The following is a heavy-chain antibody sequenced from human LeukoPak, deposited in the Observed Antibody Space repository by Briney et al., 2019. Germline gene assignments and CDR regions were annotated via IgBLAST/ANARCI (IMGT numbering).Heavy chain of an antibody. CDR3: ARLPTVTTTRFEYFQH. Sequence: GESLKISCKGSGYSFTSYWIGWVRQMPGKGLEWMGIIYPGDSDTRYSPSFQGQVTISADKSISTAYLQWSSLKASDTAMYYCARLPTVTTTRFEYFQHSGQGTLVTVSS. J-gene: IGHJ1*01. D-gene: IGHD4-17*01. CDR2: IYPGDSDT. V-gene: IGHV5-51*01. CDR1: GYSFTSYW.